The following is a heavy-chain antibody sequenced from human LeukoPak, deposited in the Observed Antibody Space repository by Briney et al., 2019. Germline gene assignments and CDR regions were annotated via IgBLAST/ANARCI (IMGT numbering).Heavy chain of an antibody. V-gene: IGHV3-30*02. D-gene: IGHD6-19*01. CDR2: IRYDGSNK. CDR1: GFTFSSYG. CDR3: AKTSGWSTYYYYGMDV. J-gene: IGHJ6*02. Sequence: GGSLRLSCAASGFTFSSYGMHWVRQAPGKGLEWVAFIRYDGSNKYYADSVKGRFTISRDNSKNTLYLQMNSLRAEDTAVYYCAKTSGWSTYYYYGMDVWGQGTTVTVSS.